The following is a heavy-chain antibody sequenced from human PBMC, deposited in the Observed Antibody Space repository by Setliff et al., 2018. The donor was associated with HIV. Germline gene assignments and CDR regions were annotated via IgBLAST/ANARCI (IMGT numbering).Heavy chain of an antibody. CDR2: IITVLDIT. Sequence: RASVKVSCKASGGTSSTYAINWVRQAPGQGLEWMGQIITVLDITDYAQKFQGRVTITADESTSTMYMELSSLRSDDTAVYYCAGPRGDEAFDIWGQGTMVTVSS. V-gene: IGHV1-69*10. D-gene: IGHD3-10*01. CDR3: AGPRGDEAFDI. CDR1: GGTSSTYA. J-gene: IGHJ3*02.